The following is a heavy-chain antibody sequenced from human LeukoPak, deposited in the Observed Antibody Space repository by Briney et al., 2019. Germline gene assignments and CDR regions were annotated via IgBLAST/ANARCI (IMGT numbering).Heavy chain of an antibody. CDR3: ARDGLYGSGSYQDY. CDR1: GGTFSSYA. D-gene: IGHD3-10*01. Sequence: SVKVSCKASGGTFSSYAISWVRQAPGQGLEWMGRIIPILGIANYAQKFQGRVTITADKSTSTAYMELSSLRSEDTAVYYCARDGLYGSGSYQDYWGQGTLVTVSS. V-gene: IGHV1-69*04. J-gene: IGHJ4*02. CDR2: IIPILGIA.